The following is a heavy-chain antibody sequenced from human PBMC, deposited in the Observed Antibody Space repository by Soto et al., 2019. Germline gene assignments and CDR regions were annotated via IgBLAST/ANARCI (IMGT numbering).Heavy chain of an antibody. CDR1: GFTFSTAW. D-gene: IGHD3-10*01. CDR2: IKSKTDGGTT. Sequence: PGGSLRLSCAASGFTFSTAWMNWVRQAPGKGLEWVGRIKSKTDGGTTDYAAPVKGRFTISRDDSKNTLYLQMNSLKTEDTAVYYCTTDLFLRWFGEFPVNTHPEYGMDVWGQGTTVTVSS. J-gene: IGHJ6*02. V-gene: IGHV3-15*07. CDR3: TTDLFLRWFGEFPVNTHPEYGMDV.